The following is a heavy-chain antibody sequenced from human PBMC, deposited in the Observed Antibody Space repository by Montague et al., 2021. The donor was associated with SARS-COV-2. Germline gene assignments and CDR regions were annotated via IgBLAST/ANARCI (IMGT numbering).Heavy chain of an antibody. J-gene: IGHJ2*01. V-gene: IGHV3-23*01. CDR1: GFPFSSYA. CDR2: ISSSGGHT. D-gene: IGHD4-23*01. CDR3: AKDRGGNSDWYFDL. Sequence: FRRLSCAASGFPFSSYAMSWVRQAPGKGLEWVSGISSSGGHTYYADSVKGRSTISRDNSKNTLYLQMNSLGAEDTAVYYCAKDRGGNSDWYFDLWGRGTLVIGSS.